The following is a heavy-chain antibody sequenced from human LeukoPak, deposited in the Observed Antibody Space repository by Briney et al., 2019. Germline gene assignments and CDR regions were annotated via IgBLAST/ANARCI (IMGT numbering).Heavy chain of an antibody. J-gene: IGHJ6*04. CDR1: GVTFTTYA. Sequence: GGSLRLSCAASGVTFTTYAMNWVRQAPGKGLGWTSYISNTGNTIYYADSVKGRFTISRDNAKNSLYLQMNSLRAEDTAVYYCARANYYYGMDVWGKGTTVTVSS. CDR2: ISNTGNTI. V-gene: IGHV3-48*03. CDR3: ARANYYYGMDV.